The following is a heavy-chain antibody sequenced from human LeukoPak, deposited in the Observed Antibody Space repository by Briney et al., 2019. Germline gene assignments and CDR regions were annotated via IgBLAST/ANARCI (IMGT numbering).Heavy chain of an antibody. CDR3: ANSEPDYYYYMDV. CDR1: GGSISSYY. Sequence: PSETLSLTCTVSGGSISSYYWSWIRQPPGKGLEWIGYIYYSGSTNYNPSLKSRVTISVDTSKNQFSLKLSSVTAADTAVYYCANSEPDYYYYMDVWGKGTTVTVSS. D-gene: IGHD1-14*01. CDR2: IYYSGST. V-gene: IGHV4-59*01. J-gene: IGHJ6*03.